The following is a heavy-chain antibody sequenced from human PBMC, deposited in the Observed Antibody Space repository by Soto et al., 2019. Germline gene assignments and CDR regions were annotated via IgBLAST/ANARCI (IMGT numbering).Heavy chain of an antibody. D-gene: IGHD2-8*01. CDR3: AKKGLGSLATYCTTGDCHYAFDV. Sequence: EVQLLESGGGLVRPGGSVRLSCAASGFTFYNYAMNWVRQAPGKGLEWVSTISGGGDGTYYADSVKGRFTISRDNSRNTVYLQMNSLRAEDTAVYYCAKKGLGSLATYCTTGDCHYAFDVWGQGTLVTVSS. J-gene: IGHJ3*01. V-gene: IGHV3-23*01. CDR2: ISGGGDGT. CDR1: GFTFYNYA.